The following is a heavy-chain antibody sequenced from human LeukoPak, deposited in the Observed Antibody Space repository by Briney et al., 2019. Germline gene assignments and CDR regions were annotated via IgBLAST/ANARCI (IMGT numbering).Heavy chain of an antibody. V-gene: IGHV3-30*14. D-gene: IGHD5-12*01. J-gene: IGHJ5*02. CDR2: ISDNGLRT. Sequence: PGRSLRLSCVASGIDFNVYEMHWVRQSPGEGLEWVALISDNGLRTNCAESLKGRFTVSRDNSMNTINLQMNNLKVEDTAVYFCARKRRGYGYGTLDLWGQGTLVSVSS. CDR3: ARKRRGYGYGTLDL. CDR1: GIDFNVYE.